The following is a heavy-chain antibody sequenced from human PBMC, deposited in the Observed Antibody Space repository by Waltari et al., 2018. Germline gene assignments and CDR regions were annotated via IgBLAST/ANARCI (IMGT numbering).Heavy chain of an antibody. Sequence: DVQVVESGGGLVRPGGSLRTSCIGSGFNFSNYFIHWVRQAPGEGPLWVARSKNDGRLVNDADDVKGRFSISRDNAKSTVYLQMNNLRGEDTALYHCLNYLFDSWGQGTLVTASS. CDR3: LNYLFDS. CDR1: GFNFSNYF. J-gene: IGHJ4*02. V-gene: IGHV3-74*01. CDR2: SKNDGRLV. D-gene: IGHD1-7*01.